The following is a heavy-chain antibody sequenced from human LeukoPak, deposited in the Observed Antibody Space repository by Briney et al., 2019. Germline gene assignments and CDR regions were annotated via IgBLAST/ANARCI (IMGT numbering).Heavy chain of an antibody. CDR1: GFTFSSYA. Sequence: GGSLRLSCAASGFTFSSYAMSWVRQAPGKGLEWVSAIGGSGGSTYYADSVKGRFTISRDNSKNTLYLQMNSLREDTTVVYYWAGGRTYYYDSSGYFDYWGQGTLVTVSS. CDR2: IGGSGGST. J-gene: IGHJ4*02. D-gene: IGHD3-22*01. V-gene: IGHV3-23*01. CDR3: AGGRTYYYDSSGYFDY.